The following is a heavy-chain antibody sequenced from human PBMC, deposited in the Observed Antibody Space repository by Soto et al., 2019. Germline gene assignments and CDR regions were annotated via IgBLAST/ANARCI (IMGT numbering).Heavy chain of an antibody. CDR3: ARWDNLHFDC. CDR2: INAGNGDT. CDR1: GFIFTTYM. Sequence: ASVKVSCKASGFIFTTYMIHWVRQAPGQRLEWMGWINAGNGDTEYSQKFQGRVTFTTDPSASTAYMELSSLRSEDTALYYCARWDNLHFDCWGQGALVTGSS. D-gene: IGHD1-26*01. J-gene: IGHJ4*02. V-gene: IGHV1-3*01.